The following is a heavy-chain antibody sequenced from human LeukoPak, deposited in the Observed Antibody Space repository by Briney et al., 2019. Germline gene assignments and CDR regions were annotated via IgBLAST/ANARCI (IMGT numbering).Heavy chain of an antibody. J-gene: IGHJ5*02. CDR3: ARGRWQLLINWFDP. Sequence: PSETLSLTCAVYGGSFSGYYWSWIRQPPGKGLEWIGEINHSGSTNYNPSLKSRVTISVDTSKNQFSLRLTSVTAADTAVYYCARGRWQLLINWFDPWGQGTLVTVSS. CDR1: GGSFSGYY. V-gene: IGHV4-34*01. D-gene: IGHD6-13*01. CDR2: INHSGST.